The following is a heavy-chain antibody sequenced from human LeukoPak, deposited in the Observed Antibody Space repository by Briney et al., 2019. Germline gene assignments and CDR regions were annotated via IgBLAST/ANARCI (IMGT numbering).Heavy chain of an antibody. V-gene: IGHV3-48*01. D-gene: IGHD2-21*01. Sequence: GGSLRLSCAASGFTFDDYGMSWVRQAPGKGLEWVSYISSSGSTIYYADSVKGRVTISRDNAKNSLYLQMNSLRAEDTAMYYCARLPGGVVIDAGLYWGQGTLVTVSS. CDR2: ISSSGSTI. J-gene: IGHJ4*02. CDR3: ARLPGGVVIDAGLY. CDR1: GFTFDDYG.